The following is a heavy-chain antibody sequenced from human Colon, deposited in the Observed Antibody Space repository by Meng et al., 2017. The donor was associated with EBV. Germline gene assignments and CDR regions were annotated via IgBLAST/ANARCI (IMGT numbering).Heavy chain of an antibody. CDR3: ASFDHIPRRNYFDY. CDR1: GCSMGSGNYY. D-gene: IGHD2-21*01. CDR2: IHHSGSA. Sequence: QVQVQESGPGLGEPSQTLSLTRTVSGCSMGSGNYYWSWIRQPPGKGLEWIGYIHHSGSAYYNPSLKSRVSISVDTSKNQFSLNLNSMTAADTAVYYCASFDHIPRRNYFDYWGQGTLVTVSS. J-gene: IGHJ4*02. V-gene: IGHV4-30-4*01.